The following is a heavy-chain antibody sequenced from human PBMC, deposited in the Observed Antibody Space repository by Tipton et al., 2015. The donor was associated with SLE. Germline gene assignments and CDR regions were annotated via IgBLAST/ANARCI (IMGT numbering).Heavy chain of an antibody. Sequence: QSGAEVKKPGASVRVSCKASGYTFTTHAMHWVRQAPGQRLEWMGCISAGNGDTKYSQKFQGRVTITRDTSARTAYMELSSLRSDDTAVYYCAIAAAGRASFDYWGQGTLVTVSS. V-gene: IGHV1-3*01. CDR1: GYTFTTHA. D-gene: IGHD6-13*01. CDR3: AIAAAGRASFDY. CDR2: ISAGNGDT. J-gene: IGHJ4*02.